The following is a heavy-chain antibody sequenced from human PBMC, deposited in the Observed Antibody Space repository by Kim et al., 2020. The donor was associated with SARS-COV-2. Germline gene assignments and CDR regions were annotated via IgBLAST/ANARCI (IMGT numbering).Heavy chain of an antibody. Sequence: YNPSLKNRVTISVDTSKNQFSLRLSSGTAADTAVYYCARDPGASNAFDIWGQGTMVTVSS. CDR3: ARDPGASNAFDI. V-gene: IGHV4-31*02. D-gene: IGHD3-10*01. J-gene: IGHJ3*02.